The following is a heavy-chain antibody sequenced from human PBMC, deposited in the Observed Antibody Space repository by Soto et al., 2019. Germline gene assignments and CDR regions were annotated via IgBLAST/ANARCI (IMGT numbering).Heavy chain of an antibody. Sequence: SVKVSCKASGGTFSSYAISWVRQAPGQGLEWMGGIIPIFGTANYAQKFQGRVTITADESTSTAYMELSSLRSEDTAVYYCARAPRYDFWSGYYDYWGQGTLVTVSS. J-gene: IGHJ4*02. V-gene: IGHV1-69*13. CDR3: ARAPRYDFWSGYYDY. CDR2: IIPIFGTA. D-gene: IGHD3-3*01. CDR1: GGTFSSYA.